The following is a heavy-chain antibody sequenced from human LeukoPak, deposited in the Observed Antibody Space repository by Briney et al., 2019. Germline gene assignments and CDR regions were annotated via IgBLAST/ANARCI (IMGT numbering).Heavy chain of an antibody. CDR1: GFTFSSYG. V-gene: IGHV3-30*02. D-gene: IGHD6-19*01. CDR3: ARSGSSGWPYDAFDI. Sequence: PGGSLRLSCAASGFTFSSYGMHWVRQAPGKGLEWVAFIRYDGSNKYYADSVKGRFTISRDNSKNTLYLQMNSLRAEDTAVYYCARSGSSGWPYDAFDIWGQGTMVTVSS. J-gene: IGHJ3*02. CDR2: IRYDGSNK.